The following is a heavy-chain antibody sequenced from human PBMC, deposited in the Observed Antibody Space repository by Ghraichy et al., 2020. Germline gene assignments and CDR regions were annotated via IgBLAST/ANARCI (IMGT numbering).Heavy chain of an antibody. CDR2: VYYTGST. CDR3: TRDLIRYDFWSGYYRADYYYYGMDV. CDR1: GGSISSTSYY. D-gene: IGHD3-3*01. J-gene: IGHJ6*02. Sequence: SQTLSLTCTVSGGSISSTSYYWSWNRQPPGKRLEWIGSVYYTGSTHYNPSLKSRVTISVDTSKKQFSLKLSSVTAADTAVYYCTRDLIRYDFWSGYYRADYYYYGMDVWGQGTTVTVSS. V-gene: IGHV4-39*07.